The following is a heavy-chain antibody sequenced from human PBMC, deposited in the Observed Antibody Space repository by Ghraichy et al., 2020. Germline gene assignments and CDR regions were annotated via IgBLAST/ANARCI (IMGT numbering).Heavy chain of an antibody. CDR3: ARDPNYGDYVFGLFDP. CDR1: GFSFISYS. J-gene: IGHJ5*02. CDR2: ISSRSSYI. V-gene: IGHV3-21*01. Sequence: SCAASGFSFISYSMNWVRQSPGKGLEWVSSISSRSSYIYYADSVKGRFTISRDNAKNSLYLQMNSLGVVDTAVYYCARDPNYGDYVFGLFDPWGQGTLVTVSS. D-gene: IGHD4-17*01.